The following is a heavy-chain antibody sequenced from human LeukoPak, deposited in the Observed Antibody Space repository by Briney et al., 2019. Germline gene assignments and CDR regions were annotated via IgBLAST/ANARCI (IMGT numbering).Heavy chain of an antibody. Sequence: ASVKVSCKASGYTFTNYAMNWVRQAPGQGLEWMGWINPNTGNPTYAQGFTGRFAFSLDTSVTTTYLQISTLKAEDTAVYYCARRVKGHAFDIWGQGTMVTVSS. CDR2: INPNTGNP. J-gene: IGHJ3*02. V-gene: IGHV7-4-1*02. CDR3: ARRVKGHAFDI. CDR1: GYTFTNYA. D-gene: IGHD2-21*01.